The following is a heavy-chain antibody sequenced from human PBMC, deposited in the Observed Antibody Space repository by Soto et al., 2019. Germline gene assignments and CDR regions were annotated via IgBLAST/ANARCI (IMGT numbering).Heavy chain of an antibody. CDR2: IYYSGST. CDR3: ARAMVRGLNFYYDYGMDV. D-gene: IGHD3-10*01. CDR1: GGSISSGDYY. Sequence: LSLTCTVSGGSISSGDYYWSWIRQPPGKGLEWIGYIYYSGSTNYSPSLKSRVTISVDTSKNLFSLKLSSVTAADTAVYYCARAMVRGLNFYYDYGMDVWGQGTTVTVSS. J-gene: IGHJ6*02. V-gene: IGHV4-30-4*01.